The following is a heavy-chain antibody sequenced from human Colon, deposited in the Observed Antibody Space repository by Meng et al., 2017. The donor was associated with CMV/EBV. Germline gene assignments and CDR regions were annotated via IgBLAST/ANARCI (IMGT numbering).Heavy chain of an antibody. D-gene: IGHD6-19*01. CDR1: GFTFSHYW. CDR2: INSDGSMT. Sequence: GESLKISCAASGFTFSHYWMHWVRQPPGKGLVWVSRINSDGSMTHYADSGKGRFTISRDNAKNTLYLQVNSLRAEDTAVYFCATSMAGTRFGMDVWGQGTTVTVSS. J-gene: IGHJ6*02. CDR3: ATSMAGTRFGMDV. V-gene: IGHV3-74*01.